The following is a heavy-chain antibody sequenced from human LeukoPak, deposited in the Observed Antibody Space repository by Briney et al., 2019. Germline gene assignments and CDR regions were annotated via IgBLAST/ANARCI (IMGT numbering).Heavy chain of an antibody. J-gene: IGHJ4*02. Sequence: SETLSLTCTVAGGSISSGGYYWSWIRQHRGKGLEWIGYIYYSGSTYYNPSLKSRFTISVDTSKNHFSLKLSSVTAADTAVYYCAGARDSSGYYPDYWGQGTLVTVSS. CDR1: GGSISSGGYY. D-gene: IGHD3-22*01. CDR2: IYYSGST. V-gene: IGHV4-31*03. CDR3: AGARDSSGYYPDY.